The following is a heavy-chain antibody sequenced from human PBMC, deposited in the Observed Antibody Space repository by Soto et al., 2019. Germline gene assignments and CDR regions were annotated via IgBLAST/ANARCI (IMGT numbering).Heavy chain of an antibody. CDR1: GYNFTTFW. CDR2: IYPGDSET. J-gene: IGHJ4*02. CDR3: ARLGFPGAIYFDS. Sequence: GESLKISCKGSGYNFTTFWIGWVRQVPGKGRERMGIIYPGDSETKYSPDFEGQVTISADRSTNPAYLQWRSLRASDTAMYYCARLGFPGAIYFDSWGLGTLVTVSS. V-gene: IGHV5-51*01.